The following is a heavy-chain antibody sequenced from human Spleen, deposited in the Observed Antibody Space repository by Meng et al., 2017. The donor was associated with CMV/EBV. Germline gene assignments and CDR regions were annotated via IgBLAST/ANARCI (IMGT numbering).Heavy chain of an antibody. CDR2: INHSGST. J-gene: IGHJ6*02. D-gene: IGHD6-13*01. CDR1: GGSFSGYY. Sequence: SETLSLTCAVYGGSFSGYYWSWIRQPPGKGLEWIGEINHSGSTNYNPSLKSRVTISVDTSKNQFSLKLSSVTAADTAVYYCANRYGIAAAGTAGDYYYGMDVWGQGTTVTVSS. V-gene: IGHV4-34*01. CDR3: ANRYGIAAAGTAGDYYYGMDV.